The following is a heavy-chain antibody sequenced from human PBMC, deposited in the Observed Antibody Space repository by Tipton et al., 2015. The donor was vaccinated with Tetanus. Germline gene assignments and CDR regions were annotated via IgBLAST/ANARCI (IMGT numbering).Heavy chain of an antibody. CDR1: GGSLSRCY. CDR2: VDDSGST. CDR3: ARTPDYYYGMDV. Sequence: LRLSCAVYGGSLSRCYWTWIRQPPGKGLEWIGEVDDSGSTNYSPSLKSRVTISLDTSKNEFSLTLSSVTAADTAVYFCARTPDYYYGMDVWGQGTTVTVSS. J-gene: IGHJ6*02. V-gene: IGHV4-34*01.